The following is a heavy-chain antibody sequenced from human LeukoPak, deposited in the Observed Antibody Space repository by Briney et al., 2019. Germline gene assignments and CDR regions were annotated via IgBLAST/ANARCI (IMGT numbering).Heavy chain of an antibody. V-gene: IGHV3-74*01. CDR3: ARDFWGAFDI. CDR1: GFTFSSYW. CDR2: INSDGTST. Sequence: GGSLRLSCAASGFTFSSYWMHWVRQAPGKGLVWVLRINSDGTSTRYADSVKGRFTISRDNAKNTLYLQMNSLRAEDTAVYYCARDFWGAFDIWGQGTMVTVSS. D-gene: IGHD3-16*01. J-gene: IGHJ3*02.